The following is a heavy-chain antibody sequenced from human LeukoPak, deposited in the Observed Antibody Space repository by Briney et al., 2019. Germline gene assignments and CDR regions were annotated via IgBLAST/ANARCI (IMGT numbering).Heavy chain of an antibody. V-gene: IGHV4-34*01. J-gene: IGHJ3*02. CDR1: GGSFSGYY. CDR2: INHSGST. CDR3: ARDGTAAGLDDAFDI. D-gene: IGHD6-13*01. Sequence: SETLSLTCAVYGGSFSGYYWSWIRQPPGKGLEWIGEINHSGSTNYNPSLKSRVTISVDTSKNQFPLKLSSVTAADTAVYYCARDGTAAGLDDAFDIWGQGTMVTVSS.